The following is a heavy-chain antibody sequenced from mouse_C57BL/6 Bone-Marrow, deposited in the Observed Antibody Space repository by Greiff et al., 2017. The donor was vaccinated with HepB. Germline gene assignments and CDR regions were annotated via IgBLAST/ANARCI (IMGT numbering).Heavy chain of an antibody. CDR1: GYTFTSYW. CDR3: ARHYYGSSPAWFAY. CDR2: NDPNSGGT. Sequence: QVQLQQPGAELVKPGASVKLSCKASGYTFTSYWMHWVKQRPGRGLEWIGRNDPNSGGTKYNEKFKSKATLTVDKPSSTAYMQLSSLTSEDSAVYYCARHYYGSSPAWFAYWGQGTLVTVSA. J-gene: IGHJ3*01. V-gene: IGHV1-72*01. D-gene: IGHD1-1*01.